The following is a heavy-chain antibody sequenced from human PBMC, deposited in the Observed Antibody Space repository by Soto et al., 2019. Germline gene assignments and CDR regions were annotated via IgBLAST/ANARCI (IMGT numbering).Heavy chain of an antibody. CDR2: IIPILGIA. J-gene: IGHJ4*02. CDR3: ARVSRSWYSDY. V-gene: IGHV1-69*02. D-gene: IGHD6-13*01. Sequence: QVQLVQSGAEVKKPGSSVKVSCKASGGTFSSYTISWVRQAPGQGLEWMGRIIPILGIANYAQKFQGRVTXTXXKSASTAYMELSSLRSEDTAVYYCARVSRSWYSDYWGQGTLVTVSS. CDR1: GGTFSSYT.